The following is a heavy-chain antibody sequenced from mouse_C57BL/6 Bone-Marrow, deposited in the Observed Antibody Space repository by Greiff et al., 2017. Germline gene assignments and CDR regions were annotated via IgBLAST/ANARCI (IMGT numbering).Heavy chain of an antibody. CDR1: GFSLTSYG. CDR3: AKTGTGFDY. CDR2: IWGDGNT. J-gene: IGHJ2*01. V-gene: IGHV2-3*01. D-gene: IGHD4-1*01. Sequence: VKLVESGPGLVAPSQSLSITCTVSGFSLTSYGVSWVRQHPGKGLEWLGVIWGDGNTNYHSALISRLSTSKDNSKSQVFLKLNSLQTDDTATYYCAKTGTGFDYWGQGTTLTVSS.